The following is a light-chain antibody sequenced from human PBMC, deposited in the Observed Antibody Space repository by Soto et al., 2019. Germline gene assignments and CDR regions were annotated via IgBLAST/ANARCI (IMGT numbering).Light chain of an antibody. V-gene: IGKV3-20*01. CDR2: GAS. CDR1: QSLSSSY. J-gene: IGKJ2*01. Sequence: EIVLTQSPGALSLSPGNGATLSCRASQSLSSSYVAWYQQKVGQPPRLLIYGASNRATGIPDRFSGSWSGTEFTLTISRLEPEDLAVYYCQQYGISPSYTVAKGTKVDIK. CDR3: QQYGISPSYT.